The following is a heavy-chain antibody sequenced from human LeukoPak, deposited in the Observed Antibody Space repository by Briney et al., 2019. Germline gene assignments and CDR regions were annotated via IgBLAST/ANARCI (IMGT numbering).Heavy chain of an antibody. D-gene: IGHD2-21*02. J-gene: IGHJ5*02. V-gene: IGHV4-59*01. CDR1: GGSISSYY. Sequence: PSETLSLTCTVSGGSISSYYWSWIRQPPGKGLEWIGYIYYSGSTNYNPSLKSRVTISVDTSKNQFSLKLSSVTAADTAVYYCARALCGGDCYGENWFDPWGQGTLVTVSS. CDR3: ARALCGGDCYGENWFDP. CDR2: IYYSGST.